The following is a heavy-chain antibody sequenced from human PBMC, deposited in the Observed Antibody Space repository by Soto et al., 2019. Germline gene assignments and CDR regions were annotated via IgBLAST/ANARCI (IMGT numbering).Heavy chain of an antibody. CDR2: VYYSGSS. Sequence: QVQLQESGPGLVKPSETLSLTCTVSGDSISGGASFWSWIRQPPGKGLEWIANVYYSGSSYYNPSLKSGLTISVDTTKKHFSLQLKSMAAADTAVYLCAKLSCTSSTCYFPGWFDPWGQGTMVTVSS. D-gene: IGHD2-2*01. CDR1: GDSISGGASF. V-gene: IGHV4-31*03. CDR3: AKLSCTSSTCYFPGWFDP. J-gene: IGHJ5*02.